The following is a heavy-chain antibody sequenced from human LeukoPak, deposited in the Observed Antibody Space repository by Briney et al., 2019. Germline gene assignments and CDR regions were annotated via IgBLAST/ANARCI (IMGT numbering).Heavy chain of an antibody. CDR2: VLYSGPT. CDR3: AGRSARYFDS. Sequence: PLETLSLTCTVSGDSIGSYYWSWIRQPPGEGLQWIGYVLYSGPTNYDASLKSRVAISVDRSKNQFSLKLTSVSAADTAVYYCAGRSARYFDSWGQGTPVTVSS. D-gene: IGHD1-26*01. V-gene: IGHV4-59*01. J-gene: IGHJ4*02. CDR1: GDSIGSYY.